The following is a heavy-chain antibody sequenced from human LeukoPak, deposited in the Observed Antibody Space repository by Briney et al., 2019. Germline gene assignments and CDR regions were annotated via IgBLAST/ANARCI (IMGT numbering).Heavy chain of an antibody. CDR2: ISSSSSYI. CDR1: GFTFSSYS. V-gene: IGHV3-21*01. J-gene: IGHJ4*02. Sequence: AGGSLRLSCAASGFTFSSYSMNWVRQAPGKGLEWVSSISSSSSYIYYADSVKGRFTISRDNAKNSLYLQMNSLRAEDTAVYYCARDKDVYFDYWGQGTLVTVSS. CDR3: ARDKDVYFDY.